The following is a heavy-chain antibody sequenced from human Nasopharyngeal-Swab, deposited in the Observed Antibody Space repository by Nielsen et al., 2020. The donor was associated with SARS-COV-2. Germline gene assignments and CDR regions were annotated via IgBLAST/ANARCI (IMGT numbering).Heavy chain of an antibody. Sequence: GESLKISCAASGFTFSSYSTNWVRQAPGKGLDWVSSISSSSRYIYYADPVKGRFTISRDNAKNSLYLQMHSLSVEDTAVYFCARLHSTATTESWGQGTRVTVSS. CDR1: GFTFSSYS. CDR3: ARLHSTATTES. V-gene: IGHV3-21*01. CDR2: ISSSSRYI. J-gene: IGHJ5*02. D-gene: IGHD1-26*01.